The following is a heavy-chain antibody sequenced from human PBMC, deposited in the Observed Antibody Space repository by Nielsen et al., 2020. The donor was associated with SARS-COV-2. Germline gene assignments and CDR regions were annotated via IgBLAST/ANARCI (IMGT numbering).Heavy chain of an antibody. J-gene: IGHJ4*02. CDR1: GMPFDVYW. Sequence: GGSLRLSCVASGMPFDVYWMHWVRQAPGKGLEWVAGIWYDGSNENYAEFVKGRFTISRDNSKNTLFLQMDSLKADDTAVYYCARLSNFWSGYNDYWGQGTLVIVSS. CDR2: IWYDGSNE. CDR3: ARLSNFWSGYNDY. D-gene: IGHD3-3*01. V-gene: IGHV3-33*08.